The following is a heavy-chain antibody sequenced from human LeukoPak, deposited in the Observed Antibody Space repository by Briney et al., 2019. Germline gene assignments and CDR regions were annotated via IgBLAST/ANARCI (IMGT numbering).Heavy chain of an antibody. CDR2: INCSGGST. CDR3: ARAYDFWSGYTYYYYYYYMDV. D-gene: IGHD3-3*01. V-gene: IGHV3-23*01. Sequence: SGGSLRLSCSASGFTSSSYAMSWVRQAPGKGLEWVSAINCSGGSTYYADSVKGRFTISRDNAKNSLDLQMKSLRAEDTAVYYCARAYDFWSGYTYYYYYYYMDVWGKGTTVTVSS. CDR1: GFTSSSYA. J-gene: IGHJ6*03.